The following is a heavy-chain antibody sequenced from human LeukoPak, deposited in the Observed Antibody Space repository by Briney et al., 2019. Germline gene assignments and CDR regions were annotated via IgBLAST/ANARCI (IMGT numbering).Heavy chain of an antibody. V-gene: IGHV4-39*07. Sequence: SETLSLTCTVSGGSISSSSYYWGWIRQPPGKGLEWIGSIYYSGSTYYNPSLKSRVTISVDTSKNQFSLKLSSVTAADTAVYYCARLRSITMVRGVLDYWGQGTLVTVSS. D-gene: IGHD3-10*01. CDR3: ARLRSITMVRGVLDY. J-gene: IGHJ4*02. CDR1: GGSISSSSYY. CDR2: IYYSGST.